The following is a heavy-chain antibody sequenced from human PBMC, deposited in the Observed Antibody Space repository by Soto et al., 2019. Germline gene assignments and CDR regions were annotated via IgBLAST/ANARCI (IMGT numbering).Heavy chain of an antibody. V-gene: IGHV1-18*01. D-gene: IGHD2-2*02. CDR1: GYTFTSYG. CDR2: ISAYNGNT. Sequence: DSVKVSCKASGYTFTSYGISWVRQAPGQGLEWMGWISAYNGNTNYAQKLQGRVTMTTDTSTSTAYMELRSLRSDDTAVYYCARDHEIVVVPAAIRVFYYYYGMGVWGQGTTVTVSS. J-gene: IGHJ6*02. CDR3: ARDHEIVVVPAAIRVFYYYYGMGV.